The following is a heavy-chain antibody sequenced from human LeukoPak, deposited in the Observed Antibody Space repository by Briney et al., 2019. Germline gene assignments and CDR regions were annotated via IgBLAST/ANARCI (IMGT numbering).Heavy chain of an antibody. Sequence: SVKVSCKASGGTFSSYAISWVRQAPGQGLEWMGGIIPIFGTANYAQKFQGRVTITVDESTSTAYMELSSLRSEDTAVYYCARVTMVRGVIIHWFDPGAREPWSPSPQ. D-gene: IGHD3-10*01. V-gene: IGHV1-69*01. CDR1: GGTFSSYA. CDR3: ARVTMVRGVIIHWFDP. CDR2: IIPIFGTA. J-gene: IGHJ5*02.